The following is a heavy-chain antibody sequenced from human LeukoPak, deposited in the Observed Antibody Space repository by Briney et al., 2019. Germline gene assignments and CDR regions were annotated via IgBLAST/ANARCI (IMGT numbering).Heavy chain of an antibody. J-gene: IGHJ4*02. CDR3: AKDETGFLNYFHY. Sequence: GGSLRLSCAASGFTFSSYTMSWVRQAPGKGPAWVSGIDSSGTKTTYADSVKGRFTISRDNPRNTLYLQMNSLRAEDTAVYYCAKDETGFLNYFHYWGQGALVTVSS. CDR1: GFTFSSYT. D-gene: IGHD3-3*01. V-gene: IGHV3-23*01. CDR2: IDSSGTKT.